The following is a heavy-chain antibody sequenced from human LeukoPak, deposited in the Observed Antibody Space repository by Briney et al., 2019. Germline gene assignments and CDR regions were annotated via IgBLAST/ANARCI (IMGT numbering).Heavy chain of an antibody. Sequence: ASVRVSFKDSGYTFTIYGISWVRQAPGQGGGRMGWISAYNGNTNYAQKLQGRVTMTTDTSTSTAYMELRSLRSDDTAVYYCARVGDYYGSGSYEVFYYYYGMDVWGKGTTVTVSS. V-gene: IGHV1-18*04. CDR3: ARVGDYYGSGSYEVFYYYYGMDV. D-gene: IGHD3-10*01. J-gene: IGHJ6*04. CDR2: ISAYNGNT. CDR1: GYTFTIYG.